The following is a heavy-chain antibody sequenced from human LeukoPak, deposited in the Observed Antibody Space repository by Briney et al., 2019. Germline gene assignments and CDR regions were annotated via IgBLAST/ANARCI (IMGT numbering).Heavy chain of an antibody. CDR2: INHSGST. D-gene: IGHD5-12*01. CDR3: ARVHVSGYACDY. J-gene: IGHJ4*02. Sequence: PSETLSLTCAVYGGSFSGYYWSWIRQPPGKGLEWIGEINHSGSTNYNPSLKSRVTISVDTSKNQFSLKLSSVTAADAAVYYRARVHVSGYACDYWGQGTLVTVSS. V-gene: IGHV4-34*01. CDR1: GGSFSGYY.